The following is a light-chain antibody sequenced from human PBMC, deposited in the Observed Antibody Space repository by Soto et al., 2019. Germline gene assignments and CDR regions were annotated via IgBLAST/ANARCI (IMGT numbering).Light chain of an antibody. CDR1: SSNIGTNY. Sequence: QSVLTQSPSASGTPGQTVTISCSGSSSNIGTNYVYWYQQLPGTAPKLLIYSNNQRPSGVPDRFSGSKSGTSASLAISGLRSEDEADYYCATWDDSLSDLVFGGGTKLTVL. CDR2: SNN. V-gene: IGLV1-47*01. J-gene: IGLJ2*01. CDR3: ATWDDSLSDLV.